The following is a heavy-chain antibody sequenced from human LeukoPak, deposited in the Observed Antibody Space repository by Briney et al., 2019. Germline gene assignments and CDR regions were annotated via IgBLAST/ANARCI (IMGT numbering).Heavy chain of an antibody. CDR2: MNPNSGNK. CDR3: ARGASRSFDY. J-gene: IGHJ4*02. CDR1: GYTFTTYD. Sequence: GASVKVSCKASGYTFTTYDINWVRQATGQGREWMGWMNPNSGNKGYVQKFQGRVTFTRAPSISTAYMELSSLRSADTAVYFCARGASRSFDYWGQGTLLTVSS. V-gene: IGHV1-8*03.